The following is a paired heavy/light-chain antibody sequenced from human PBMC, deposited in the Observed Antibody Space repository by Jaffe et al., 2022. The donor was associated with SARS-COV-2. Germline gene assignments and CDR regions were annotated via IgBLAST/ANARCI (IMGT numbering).Light chain of an antibody. J-gene: IGKJ2*03. CDR2: AAS. Sequence: DFQMTQSPTSLSASVGDRVTITCRASQSVSSFLNWFQQRPGKAPKLLIYAASSLQSGAPSRFSGRGSGTEFTLTISSLQPEDFATYYCQQSFSTPYSFGQGTKVDI. CDR1: QSVSSF. CDR3: QQSFSTPYS. V-gene: IGKV1-39*01.
Heavy chain of an antibody. V-gene: IGHV7-4-1*02. D-gene: IGHD3-10*01. Sequence: QVQLVQSGSELKRPGASVRISCQASGYTFTTYALNWVRQAPGQGLEWMGWISTNTANPTYAQAFTGRFVFSLDTSVNTTYLHINTLRTEDTAVYYCVRVGRSYFAPGSYYNVLDYWGQGTLVSVSS. CDR1: GYTFTTYA. J-gene: IGHJ4*02. CDR3: VRVGRSYFAPGSYYNVLDY. CDR2: ISTNTANP.